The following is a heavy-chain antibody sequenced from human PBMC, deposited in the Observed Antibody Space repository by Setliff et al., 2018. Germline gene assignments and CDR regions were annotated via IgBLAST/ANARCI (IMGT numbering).Heavy chain of an antibody. CDR1: GFTFSNYN. Sequence: GGSLRLSCADPGFTFSNYNMNWVRQAPGKGLEWISYVSSGGSNEYYADSVRGRFTISRDNSKNTLYLQMNSLRTEDTAMFYCAKDCGGDCSSYYWGQGTLVTVSS. J-gene: IGHJ4*02. D-gene: IGHD2-21*02. V-gene: IGHV3-48*01. CDR2: VSSGGSNE. CDR3: AKDCGGDCSSYY.